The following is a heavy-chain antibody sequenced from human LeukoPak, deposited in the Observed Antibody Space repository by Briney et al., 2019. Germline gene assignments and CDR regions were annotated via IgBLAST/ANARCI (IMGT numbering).Heavy chain of an antibody. CDR1: GFTFSSYE. CDR3: ARGSYYGDYAIYYYYYMDV. CDR2: ISSSGSTI. V-gene: IGHV3-48*03. Sequence: QTGGSLRLSCAASGFTFSSYEMNWVRQAPGKGLEWVSYISSSGSTIYYADSVKGRFTISRDNAKNSLYLQMNSLRAEDTAVYYCARGSYYGDYAIYYYYYMDVWGKGTTVTVSS. D-gene: IGHD4-17*01. J-gene: IGHJ6*03.